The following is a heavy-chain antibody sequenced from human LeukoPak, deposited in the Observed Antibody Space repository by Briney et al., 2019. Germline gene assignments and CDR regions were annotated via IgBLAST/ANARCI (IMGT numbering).Heavy chain of an antibody. V-gene: IGHV3-7*01. CDR2: IKQDGSEK. CDR1: GFTFSSYW. J-gene: IGHJ4*02. D-gene: IGHD3-10*01. CDR3: ARDRWGLSPSTGALLWFGELFTVDY. Sequence: PGGYLRLSCAASGFTFSSYWMSWVRQAPGKGLEWVANIKQDGSEKYYVDSVKGRFTISRDNAKNSLYLQMNSLRAEDTAVYYYARDRWGLSPSTGALLWFGELFTVDYWGQGTLVTVSS.